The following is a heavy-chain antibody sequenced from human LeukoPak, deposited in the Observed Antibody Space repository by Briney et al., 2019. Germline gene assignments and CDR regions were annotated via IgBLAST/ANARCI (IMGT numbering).Heavy chain of an antibody. Sequence: GASLRLSCTASGFTISNYGMTWVRQAPGKGLEWVSSICSGTTYTFYADSMKGRFTISRDNSKNTLYLQMNSLRAEDTAVYYCAKWGVLRFLEWLLFDYWGQGTLVTVSS. D-gene: IGHD3-3*01. CDR1: GFTISNYG. CDR3: AKWGVLRFLEWLLFDY. V-gene: IGHV3-23*01. J-gene: IGHJ4*02. CDR2: ICSGTTYT.